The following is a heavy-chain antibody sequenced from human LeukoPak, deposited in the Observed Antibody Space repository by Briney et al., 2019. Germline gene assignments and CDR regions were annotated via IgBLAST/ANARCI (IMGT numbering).Heavy chain of an antibody. CDR2: IYYSGST. Sequence: PSQTLSLTCTVSGGSISSGDYYWSWIRQPPGKGLEWIGYIYYSGSTYYNPSLKSRVTISVDTSKNQFSLKLSSVTAADTAVYYCARDEGPSDYYYYMDVWGKGTTVTVSS. J-gene: IGHJ6*03. CDR1: GGSISSGDYY. CDR3: ARDEGPSDYYYYMDV. V-gene: IGHV4-30-4*08.